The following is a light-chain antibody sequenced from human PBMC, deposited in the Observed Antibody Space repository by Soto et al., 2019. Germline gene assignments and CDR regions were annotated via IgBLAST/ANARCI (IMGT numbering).Light chain of an antibody. CDR1: QTLTYSNGKTY. Sequence: VLTQSPLSLPVTLGQPASLLCRSSQTLTYSNGKTYLNWYQQRPGQAPRRLIYQVSHRDSGVPDRFSGSGSGSGTDFTLSISMVDAEHVGVQFSMAGLRWFAEGTKVDIK. CDR3: MAGLRW. J-gene: IGKJ1*01. CDR2: QVS. V-gene: IGKV2-30*01.